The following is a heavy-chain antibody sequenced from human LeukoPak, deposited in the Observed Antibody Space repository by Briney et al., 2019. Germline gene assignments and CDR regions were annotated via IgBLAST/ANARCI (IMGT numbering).Heavy chain of an antibody. CDR1: GFTFSSFG. J-gene: IGHJ5*01. Sequence: PGGSLTLSCAASGFTFSSFGMHWVRQAPGKGLEWVAVIWYDASNKYYVDSVKGRFTISRDNSKNTLYLQMNSLRAEDTAVYYCATPPRAYTSSWGHGTLVTVSS. CDR3: ATPPRAYTSS. V-gene: IGHV3-33*01. CDR2: IWYDASNK. D-gene: IGHD5-18*01.